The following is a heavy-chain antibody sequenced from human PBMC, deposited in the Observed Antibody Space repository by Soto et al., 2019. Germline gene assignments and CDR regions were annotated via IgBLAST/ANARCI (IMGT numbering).Heavy chain of an antibody. V-gene: IGHV1-69*13. CDR3: ARHTYYDFWSGYYSPQNCYYYYGMDV. CDR1: GGTFSSYA. Sequence: GASVKVSCKASGGTFSSYAISWVRQAPGQGLEWMGGIIPIFGTANYAQKFQGRVTITADESTSTAYMELSSLRSEDTAVYYCARHTYYDFWSGYYSPQNCYYYYGMDVWGQGTTVTVSS. CDR2: IIPIFGTA. D-gene: IGHD3-3*01. J-gene: IGHJ6*02.